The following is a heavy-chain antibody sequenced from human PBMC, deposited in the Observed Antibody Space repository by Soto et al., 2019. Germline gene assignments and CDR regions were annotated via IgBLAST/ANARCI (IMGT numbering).Heavy chain of an antibody. CDR2: IIPIFGTG. D-gene: IGHD5-12*01. CDR1: GGTFSTST. Sequence: QVQLEQSGTEVKKPGSSVKVSCKASGGTFSTSTFTWVRQAPGQGLEWMGRIIPIFGTGDYAPKFQGRVLITADKSTSTVYMELSGLKAEDTAVFFRVRDAPIGSVFSGYDAIDSWGQGTLVTVSS. CDR3: VRDAPIGSVFSGYDAIDS. V-gene: IGHV1-69*08. J-gene: IGHJ4*02.